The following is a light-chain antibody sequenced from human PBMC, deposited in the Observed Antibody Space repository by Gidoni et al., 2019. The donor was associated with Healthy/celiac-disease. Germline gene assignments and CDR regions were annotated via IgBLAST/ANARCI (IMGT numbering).Light chain of an antibody. CDR2: DAS. J-gene: IGKJ2*01. CDR3: KQRSNWPPYT. Sequence: IVLTQSPATLSLSPGERATLSCRASQSVSSYLAWYQQKPGQAPRLLIYDASNRATGIPARLSGSGSGTDFTLNISSREPEDFAVYYCKQRSNWPPYTFGQGTKLEIK. V-gene: IGKV3-11*01. CDR1: QSVSSY.